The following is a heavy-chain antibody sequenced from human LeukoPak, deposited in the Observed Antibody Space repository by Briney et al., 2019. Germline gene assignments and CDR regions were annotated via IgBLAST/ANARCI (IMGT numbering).Heavy chain of an antibody. Sequence: ASVTVSCTASGYTFTSYYMHWVRQAPGQGLEWMGIINPSGGSTSYAQKFQGRVTMTRDTSTSTVYMELSSLRSEDTAVYYCARDIAVLRYFDWLLYGLDYWGQGTLVTVSS. CDR3: ARDIAVLRYFDWLLYGLDY. J-gene: IGHJ4*02. D-gene: IGHD3-9*01. CDR2: INPSGGST. CDR1: GYTFTSYY. V-gene: IGHV1-46*01.